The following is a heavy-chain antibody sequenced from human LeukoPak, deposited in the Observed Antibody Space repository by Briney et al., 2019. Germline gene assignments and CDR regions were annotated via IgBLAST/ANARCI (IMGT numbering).Heavy chain of an antibody. CDR1: VFTFSSYA. CDR2: ISGSGGST. CDR3: AKVPRDYGDLDLDY. D-gene: IGHD4-17*01. Sequence: GGSLSLSCADSVFTFSSYAMSWVRPAPGKGLEWVSAISGSGGSTYYADSVKGRFTISRDNSKNTLYLQMNSLRAEDTAVYYCAKVPRDYGDLDLDYWGQGTLVTVSS. V-gene: IGHV3-23*01. J-gene: IGHJ4*02.